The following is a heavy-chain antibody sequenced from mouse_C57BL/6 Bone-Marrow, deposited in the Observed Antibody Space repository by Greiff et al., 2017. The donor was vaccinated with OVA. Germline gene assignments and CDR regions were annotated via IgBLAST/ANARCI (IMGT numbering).Heavy chain of an antibody. CDR3: ARVTKGGFAY. J-gene: IGHJ3*01. Sequence: QVQLQQPGAELVMPGASVKLSCKASGYTFTSYWMHWVKQRPGQGLEWIGEIDPSDSYTNYNQKFKGKSTLTVDKSYRKAYMQLSSLTSEYSAVYYCARVTKGGFAYWGQGTLVTVSA. CDR1: GYTFTSYW. D-gene: IGHD1-3*01. V-gene: IGHV1-69*01. CDR2: IDPSDSYT.